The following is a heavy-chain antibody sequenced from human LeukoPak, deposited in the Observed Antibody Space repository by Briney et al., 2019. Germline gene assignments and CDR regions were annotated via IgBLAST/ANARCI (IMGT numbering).Heavy chain of an antibody. D-gene: IGHD5-18*01. CDR3: ARETIYSYGYGNDFDY. Sequence: GRSLRLSCAASGFTFSSYGMHWVRQAPGKGLEWVAVIWYDGSNKYYADSVKGRFTISRDNSKNTLYLQMNSLRAEDTDVHYCARETIYSYGYGNDFDYWGQGTLVTVSS. CDR1: GFTFSSYG. CDR2: IWYDGSNK. J-gene: IGHJ4*02. V-gene: IGHV3-33*08.